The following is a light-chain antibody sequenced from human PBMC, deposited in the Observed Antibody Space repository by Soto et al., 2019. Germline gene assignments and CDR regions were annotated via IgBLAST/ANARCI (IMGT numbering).Light chain of an antibody. V-gene: IGKV4-1*01. J-gene: IGKJ1*01. CDR2: CAS. Sequence: DIVMTQSPDSLAVSLGERATINCKSSQSVLYSSNNKNYLAWYQQKPGQPPKLPIYCASTRESGVPDRFSGSGSGTDFTLTISSLQAEDVAVYYCQQYYSNPRTFGQGTKVEIK. CDR3: QQYYSNPRT. CDR1: QSVLYSSNNKNY.